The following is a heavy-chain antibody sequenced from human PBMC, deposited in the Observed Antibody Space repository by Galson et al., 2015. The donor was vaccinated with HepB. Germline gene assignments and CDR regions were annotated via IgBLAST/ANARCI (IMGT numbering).Heavy chain of an antibody. V-gene: IGHV3-23*01. CDR1: KFTLSSYA. Sequence: SLRLSCAASKFTLSSYAMNWVRQAPGKGLEWVSAISGSGGSTYYADSVKGRFTISRDNSKNTLYLQMNSLRAEDTAVYYCAKDTSIVVVAEKHFDYWGQGTLVTVSS. CDR3: AKDTSIVVVAEKHFDY. J-gene: IGHJ4*02. D-gene: IGHD2-15*01. CDR2: ISGSGGST.